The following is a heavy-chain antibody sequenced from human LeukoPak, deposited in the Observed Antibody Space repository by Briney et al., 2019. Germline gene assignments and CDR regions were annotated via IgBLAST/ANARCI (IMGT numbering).Heavy chain of an antibody. CDR1: GGSISSYY. V-gene: IGHV4-4*07. CDR3: ARVEMVRGVIINYYYGMDV. D-gene: IGHD3-10*01. J-gene: IGHJ6*04. Sequence: SETLSLTCTVSGGSISSYYWSWIRQPAGKGLEWIGRIYTSGSTNYNPSLKSRVTMSVDTSKNQFSLKLSSVTAADTAVYYCARVEMVRGVIINYYYGMDVWGKGTTVTVSS. CDR2: IYTSGST.